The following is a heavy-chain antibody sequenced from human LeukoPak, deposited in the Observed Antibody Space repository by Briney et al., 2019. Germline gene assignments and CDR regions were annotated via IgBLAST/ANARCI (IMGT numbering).Heavy chain of an antibody. Sequence: SETMSLTCTVSGGSISNYYWSWIRQPPGKGLEWIGYIYYSGSTNYNPSLKSRVTISVDTSKNQFSLKLSSVTAADTAVYYCARTLSSGYPDYFYYMDVWGKGTTVTVSS. CDR2: IYYSGST. V-gene: IGHV4-59*01. J-gene: IGHJ6*03. D-gene: IGHD3-22*01. CDR3: ARTLSSGYPDYFYYMDV. CDR1: GGSISNYY.